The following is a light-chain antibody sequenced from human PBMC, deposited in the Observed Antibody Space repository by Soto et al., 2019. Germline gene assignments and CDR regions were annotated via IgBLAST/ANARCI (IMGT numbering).Light chain of an antibody. Sequence: IVLTQSPGTLSLSPGERATLSCRASQSVSSSYLAWYQQKPGQAPRLLLYGASSRATGIPDRFSGSGSGTDFTLTISRLEPEDFAVYYCQQYGSSHPYTVGQGTKLEIK. V-gene: IGKV3-20*01. CDR3: QQYGSSHPYT. CDR2: GAS. CDR1: QSVSSSY. J-gene: IGKJ2*01.